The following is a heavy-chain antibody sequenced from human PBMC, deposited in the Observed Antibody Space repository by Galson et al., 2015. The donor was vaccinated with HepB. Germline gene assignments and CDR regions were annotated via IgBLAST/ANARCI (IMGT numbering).Heavy chain of an antibody. Sequence: SLRLSCAASGFTFSSYAMSWVRQAPGKGLEWVSVISGRGANTYYADSVKGRFTISRDNSRNTLFLQMNSLRAEDTAVYYCAKEIYMGGPLFDCWGQGTLVTVSS. J-gene: IGHJ4*02. CDR2: ISGRGANT. CDR1: GFTFSSYA. V-gene: IGHV3-23*01. CDR3: AKEIYMGGPLFDC. D-gene: IGHD1-26*01.